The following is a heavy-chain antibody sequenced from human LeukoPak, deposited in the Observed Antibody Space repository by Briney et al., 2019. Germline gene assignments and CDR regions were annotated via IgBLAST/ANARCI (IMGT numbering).Heavy chain of an antibody. J-gene: IGHJ6*03. CDR1: GGSISSGSYY. V-gene: IGHV4-61*02. Sequence: SQTLSLTRTVSGGSISSGSYYWSWIRQPSGKGLEWIGRIYTSGSTNYNPSLNTRVTISVDTSKNHFSLKLGSVTAADTAVYYCARGLYDFWSGYYNGYYYMDVWGKGTTVTVS. D-gene: IGHD3-3*01. CDR3: ARGLYDFWSGYYNGYYYMDV. CDR2: IYTSGST.